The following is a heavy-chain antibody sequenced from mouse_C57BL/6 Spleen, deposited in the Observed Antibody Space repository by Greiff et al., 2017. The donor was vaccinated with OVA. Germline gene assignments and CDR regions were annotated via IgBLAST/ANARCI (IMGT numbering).Heavy chain of an antibody. J-gene: IGHJ1*03. Sequence: EVKLMESGGGLVQPGGSLKLSCAASGIDFSRYWMSWVRRAPGKGLEWIGEINPDSSTINYAPSLKDKFIISRDNAKNTLYLQMSKVRSEDTALYYCARQPPSTMITRWYFDVWGTGTTVTVSS. CDR3: ARQPPSTMITRWYFDV. CDR2: INPDSSTI. CDR1: GIDFSRYW. V-gene: IGHV4-1*01. D-gene: IGHD2-4*01.